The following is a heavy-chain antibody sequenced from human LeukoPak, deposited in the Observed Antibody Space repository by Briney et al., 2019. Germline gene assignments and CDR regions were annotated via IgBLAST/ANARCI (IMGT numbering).Heavy chain of an antibody. CDR2: IIPIFGTA. D-gene: IGHD1-26*01. CDR3: AVEGGSYDADY. J-gene: IGHJ4*02. V-gene: IGHV1-69*05. Sequence: ASVKVSCKATGGTFSSYAISWVRQAPGQGLEWMGGIIPIFGTANYAQKFQGRVTITTDESTSTAYMELSSLRSEDTAVYHCAVEGGSYDADYWGQGTLVTVSS. CDR1: GGTFSSYA.